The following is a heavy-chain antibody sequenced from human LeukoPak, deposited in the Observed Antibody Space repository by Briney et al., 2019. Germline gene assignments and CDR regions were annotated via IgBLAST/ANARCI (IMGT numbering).Heavy chain of an antibody. V-gene: IGHV1-24*01. CDR1: GYTLTSYY. CDR2: FDPEDGET. Sequence: GASVKVSCKASGYTLTSYYMHWVRQAPGKGLEWMGGFDPEDGETIYAQKFQGRVTMTEDTSTDTAYMELSSLRSEDTAVYYCALGSGSYYRRLTSFDYWGQGTLVTVSS. CDR3: ALGSGSYYRRLTSFDY. D-gene: IGHD3-10*01. J-gene: IGHJ4*02.